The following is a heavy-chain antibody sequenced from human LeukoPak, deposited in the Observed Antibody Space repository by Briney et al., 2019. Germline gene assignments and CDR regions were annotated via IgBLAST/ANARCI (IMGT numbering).Heavy chain of an antibody. CDR2: IYYSGST. Sequence: KPSQTLSLTCTVSGGSISSGGYYWSWIRQHPGEGLEWIGYIYYSGSTYYNPSLKSRVTISVDTSKNQFSLKLSSVTAADTAVYYCARDRFRDAFDIWGQGTMVTVSS. CDR1: GGSISSGGYY. CDR3: ARDRFRDAFDI. V-gene: IGHV4-31*03. J-gene: IGHJ3*02.